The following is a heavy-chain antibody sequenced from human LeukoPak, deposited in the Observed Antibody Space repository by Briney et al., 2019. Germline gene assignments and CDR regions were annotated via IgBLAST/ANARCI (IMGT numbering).Heavy chain of an antibody. V-gene: IGHV3-30*18. CDR2: ISYDGSNK. CDR1: GFTFSSYG. Sequence: GGSLRLSCAASGFTFSSYGMHWVRQAPGKGLEWVAVISYDGSNKYYADSVKSRFTIPRDNSKNTPYLQMNSLRAEDTAVYYCAKVSYSSSWYGDFDYWGQGTLVTVSS. CDR3: AKVSYSSSWYGDFDY. J-gene: IGHJ4*02. D-gene: IGHD6-13*01.